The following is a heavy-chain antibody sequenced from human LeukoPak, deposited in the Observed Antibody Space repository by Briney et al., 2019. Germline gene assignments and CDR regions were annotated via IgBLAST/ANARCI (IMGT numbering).Heavy chain of an antibody. CDR3: AKVLGSGDSNYWYFDL. CDR1: GFTFTSYA. J-gene: IGHJ2*01. V-gene: IGHV3-23*01. Sequence: QPGGSLRLSCAASGFTFTSYAMSWVRQAPGKGLEWVSAIRGSGGSTNYADSVRGRFTISRDNSKSTLYLKMNSLRAEDTAVYYCAKVLGSGDSNYWYFDLWGRGTLVTVSS. D-gene: IGHD3-22*01. CDR2: IRGSGGST.